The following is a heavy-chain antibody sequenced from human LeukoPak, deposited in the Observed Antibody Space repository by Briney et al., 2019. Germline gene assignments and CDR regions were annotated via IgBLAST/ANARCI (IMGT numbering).Heavy chain of an antibody. Sequence: GGSLRLSCAASGFTVSSNYMSWVRQAPGKGLEWVSVIYSGGSTYYADSVKGRFTISRDNAKNSLYLQMNSLRAEDTAVYYCARGGLTGYYTPGEFDYWGQGTLVTVSS. V-gene: IGHV3-53*01. CDR3: ARGGLTGYYTPGEFDY. CDR2: IYSGGST. D-gene: IGHD3-9*01. CDR1: GFTVSSNY. J-gene: IGHJ4*02.